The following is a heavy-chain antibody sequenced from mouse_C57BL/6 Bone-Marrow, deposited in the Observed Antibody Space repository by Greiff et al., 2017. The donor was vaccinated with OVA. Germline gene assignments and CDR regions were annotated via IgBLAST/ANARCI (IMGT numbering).Heavy chain of an antibody. CDR1: GYTFTSYW. D-gene: IGHD2-5*01. CDR3: ARFPYYSNYLAY. CDR2: INPSNGGT. V-gene: IGHV1-53*01. Sequence: QVQLKQPGTELVKPGASVKLSCKASGYTFTSYWMHWVKQRPGQGLEWIGNINPSNGGTNYNEKFKSKATLTVDKSSSTAYMQLSILTSEDSAVYYCARFPYYSNYLAYWGQGTLVTVSA. J-gene: IGHJ3*01.